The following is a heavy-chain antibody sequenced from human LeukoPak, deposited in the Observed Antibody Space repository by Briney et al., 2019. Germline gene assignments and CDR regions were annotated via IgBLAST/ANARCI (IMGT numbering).Heavy chain of an antibody. CDR2: ISGAGGST. CDR1: GFMFHDYA. J-gene: IGHJ4*02. V-gene: IGHV3-43*02. D-gene: IGHD6-19*01. CDR3: ARESESSGWYDY. Sequence: GGSLRLSCAAPGFMFHDYAIHWVRQAPGKGLEWVSLISGAGGSTFYADSVKGRFTISRDNSKNSLYLQMNSLRSDDTALYYCARESESSGWYDYWGQGTLVTVSS.